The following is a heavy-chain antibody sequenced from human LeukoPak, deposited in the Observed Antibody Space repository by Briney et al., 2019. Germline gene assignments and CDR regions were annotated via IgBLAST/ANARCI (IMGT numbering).Heavy chain of an antibody. Sequence: ASVKDSCKASGYTFTGYYMHWVRQAPGQGLEWMGRINPNSGGTNYAQKFQGRVTMTRDASISTAYMELSRLRSDDTAVYYCARMSIAARRFDYWGQGTLVTVSS. CDR2: INPNSGGT. D-gene: IGHD6-6*01. V-gene: IGHV1-2*06. CDR1: GYTFTGYY. J-gene: IGHJ4*02. CDR3: ARMSIAARRFDY.